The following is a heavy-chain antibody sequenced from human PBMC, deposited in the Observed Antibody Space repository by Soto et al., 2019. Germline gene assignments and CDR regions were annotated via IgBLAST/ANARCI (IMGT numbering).Heavy chain of an antibody. CDR3: ARDPPGYRSGPLGFDP. CDR2: ISAYNDNP. V-gene: IGHV1-18*01. Sequence: ASVKVSCKASGYTFTSYGISWVRQAPGQGLEWMGWISAYNDNPKYAQKLQGRVTMTTDTSTSTAYMELRSLRSDDTAVYYCARDPPGYRSGPLGFDPWGQGNLVTVSS. D-gene: IGHD6-19*01. CDR1: GYTFTSYG. J-gene: IGHJ5*02.